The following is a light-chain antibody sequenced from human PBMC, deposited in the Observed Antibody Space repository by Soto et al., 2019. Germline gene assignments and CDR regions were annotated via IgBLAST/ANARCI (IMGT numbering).Light chain of an antibody. CDR2: GAS. CDR1: QSVSSN. J-gene: IGKJ2*01. CDR3: QHYNNWPFT. V-gene: IGKV3-15*01. Sequence: EIVMTQSPATLSVSPGERATLSCRASQSVSSNLAWYQQKPGQAPTLLIHGASARATGIPVRFSGSRSGTEFTLTISSLQSEDFSVYYCQHYNNWPFTFGQGIKVDIK.